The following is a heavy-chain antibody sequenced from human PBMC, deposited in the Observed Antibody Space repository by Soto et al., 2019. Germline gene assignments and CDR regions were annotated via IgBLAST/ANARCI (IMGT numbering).Heavy chain of an antibody. D-gene: IGHD6-19*01. CDR3: ANAGSSGWDARGWDYFDY. Sequence: EVQLLESGGGLVQPGGSLRLSCAASGFTFSSYAMSWVRQAPGKGLEWVSAISGSGGSTYYAAAGKGRFTISRDNSKKTLYVQVKSLSAEATAVYYFANAGSSGWDARGWDYFDYWGQGNLVTVCS. J-gene: IGHJ4*02. V-gene: IGHV3-23*01. CDR1: GFTFSSYA. CDR2: ISGSGGST.